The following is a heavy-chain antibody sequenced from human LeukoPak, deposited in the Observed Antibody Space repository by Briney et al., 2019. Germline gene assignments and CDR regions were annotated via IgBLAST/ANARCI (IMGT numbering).Heavy chain of an antibody. CDR1: GYTFTSYG. J-gene: IGHJ6*03. D-gene: IGHD3-16*02. CDR2: ISAYHGNT. Sequence: GASVKVSFKASGYTFTSYGISWVRQAPGQGLEWMGWISAYHGNTNYAQKLQGRVTMTTDTSTSTAYMELRSLRSDDTAVYYCARDQAYYDYVWGSYRPADYYMDVWGKGTTVTISS. CDR3: ARDQAYYDYVWGSYRPADYYMDV. V-gene: IGHV1-18*01.